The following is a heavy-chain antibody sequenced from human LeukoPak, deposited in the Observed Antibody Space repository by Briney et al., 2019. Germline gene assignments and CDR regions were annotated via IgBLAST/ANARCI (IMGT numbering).Heavy chain of an antibody. V-gene: IGHV1-46*01. D-gene: IGHD1-1*01. J-gene: IGHJ5*02. CDR1: GYIFANHQ. CDR2: INPGGGST. Sequence: GASVKVSCKASGYIFANHQMHWVRKAPGQGPEWMGMINPGGGSTSYPQEFQGRVTMTRDTSTSTVYMELSSLRSEDTAVYYCARGVDWNDGWFDPWGQGTLVTVSS. CDR3: ARGVDWNDGWFDP.